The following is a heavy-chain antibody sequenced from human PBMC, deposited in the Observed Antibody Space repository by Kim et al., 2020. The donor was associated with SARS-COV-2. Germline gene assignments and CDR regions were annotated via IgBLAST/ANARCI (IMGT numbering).Heavy chain of an antibody. J-gene: IGHJ4*02. V-gene: IGHV1-69*04. D-gene: IGHD6-19*01. Sequence: SVKVSCKASGGTFSSYTISWVRQAPGQGLEWMGRIIPILGIANYAQKFQGRVTITADKSTSTAYMELSSLRSEDTAVYYCARDSEDSSGCADFDYWGQGTLVPFSS. CDR1: GGTFSSYT. CDR3: ARDSEDSSGCADFDY. CDR2: IIPILGIA.